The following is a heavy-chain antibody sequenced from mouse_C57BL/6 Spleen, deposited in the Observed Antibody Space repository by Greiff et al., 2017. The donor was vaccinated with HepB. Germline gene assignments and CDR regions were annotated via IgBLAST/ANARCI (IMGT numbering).Heavy chain of an antibody. CDR2: IYPGDGDT. J-gene: IGHJ2*01. D-gene: IGHD4-1*01. Sequence: QVQLQQSGPELVKPGASVKISCKASGYAFSSSWMNWVKQRPGKGLEWIGRIYPGDGDTNYNGKFKGKATLTADKSSSTAYMQLSSLTSEDSAVYFCARSDWDVGYFDYWGQGTTLTVSS. CDR3: ARSDWDVGYFDY. CDR1: GYAFSSSW. V-gene: IGHV1-82*01.